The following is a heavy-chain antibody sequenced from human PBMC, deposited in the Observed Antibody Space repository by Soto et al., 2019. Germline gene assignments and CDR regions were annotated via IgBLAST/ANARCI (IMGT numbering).Heavy chain of an antibody. J-gene: IGHJ5*02. D-gene: IGHD4-17*01. CDR3: ARAVTPASFWFDP. CDR2: INPNSGGT. Sequence: QVPLVQSGAEVKKPGASVKVSCKASGYTFTGYYMHWVRQAPGQGLEWMGWINPNSGGTNYAQKFQGWVTMTRDTSISTAYMELSRLRSDDTAVYYCARAVTPASFWFDPWGQGTLVTVSS. V-gene: IGHV1-2*04. CDR1: GYTFTGYY.